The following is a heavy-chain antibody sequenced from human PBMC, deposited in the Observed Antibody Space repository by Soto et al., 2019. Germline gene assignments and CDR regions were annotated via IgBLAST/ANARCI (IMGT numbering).Heavy chain of an antibody. Sequence: QLQLQESGSGLVKPPQTLSLTCAVSGGSISSDGYSWSWIRQPPGKGLEGIGYIYHGGDAYYNPYLKSRVTISVDRSKNQFSLNLSSVTAADTAMYYCARGEAYCSGGTCYYRFDPWGQGTLVTVSS. D-gene: IGHD2-15*01. CDR3: ARGEAYCSGGTCYYRFDP. CDR1: GGSISSDGYS. CDR2: IYHGGDA. V-gene: IGHV4-30-2*01. J-gene: IGHJ5*02.